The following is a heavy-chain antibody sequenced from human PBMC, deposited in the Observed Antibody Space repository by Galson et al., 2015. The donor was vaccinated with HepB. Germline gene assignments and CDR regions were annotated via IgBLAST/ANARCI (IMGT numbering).Heavy chain of an antibody. CDR1: GGTFSSYA. CDR3: AREVLDIVVVPAATMRPYYYYGMDV. Sequence: SVKVSCKASGGTFSSYAISWVRQAPGQGLEWMGGIIPIFGTANYAQKFQGRVTITADESTSTAYMELSSLRSEDTAVYHCAREVLDIVVVPAATMRPYYYYGMDVWGQGTTVTVSS. J-gene: IGHJ6*02. D-gene: IGHD2-2*01. CDR2: IIPIFGTA. V-gene: IGHV1-69*13.